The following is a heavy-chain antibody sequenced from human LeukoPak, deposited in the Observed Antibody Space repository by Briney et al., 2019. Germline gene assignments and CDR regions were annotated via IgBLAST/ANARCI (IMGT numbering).Heavy chain of an antibody. CDR3: AKGGPVSSKSITMIRGTRRYNYYMDV. CDR2: ISGSGGNT. Sequence: GGSLRLSCAASGFTFSNYGMTWVRQAPGKGLEWVSGISGSGGNTYYADSAKGRFTISRDNSKNTLYLQMNSLRAEDTAVYYCAKGGPVSSKSITMIRGTRRYNYYMDVWGKGTTVTISS. J-gene: IGHJ6*03. D-gene: IGHD3-10*01. V-gene: IGHV3-23*01. CDR1: GFTFSNYG.